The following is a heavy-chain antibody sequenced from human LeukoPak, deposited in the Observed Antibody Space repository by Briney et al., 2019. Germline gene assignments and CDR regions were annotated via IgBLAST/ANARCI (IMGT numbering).Heavy chain of an antibody. CDR1: GFTFRSHW. J-gene: IGHJ5*02. V-gene: IGHV3-7*01. Sequence: PGGSLRLSCVGSGFTFRSHWMTWIRQAPGKGVEWVANIQPDGGETYYVDSVTGRFTISRDNARNSLFLQMSSLGVEDTAVYYCARGVRWFDPWGQGTLVTVSS. CDR3: ARGVRWFDP. D-gene: IGHD3-10*01. CDR2: IQPDGGET.